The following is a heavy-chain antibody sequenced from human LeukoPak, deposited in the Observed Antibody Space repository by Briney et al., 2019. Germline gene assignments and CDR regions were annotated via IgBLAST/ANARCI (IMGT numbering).Heavy chain of an antibody. CDR1: GFTFSSYS. D-gene: IGHD5-24*01. V-gene: IGHV3-48*01. J-gene: IGHJ4*02. CDR2: ISSSSSTI. Sequence: GGSLRLSCAASGFTFSSYSMNWVRQAPGKGLERVSYISSSSSTIYYEDSVKGRFTISRDNAKNSLYLQMNSLRAEDTAVYYCARQKMASSTGIDYWGQGTLVTVSS. CDR3: ARQKMASSTGIDY.